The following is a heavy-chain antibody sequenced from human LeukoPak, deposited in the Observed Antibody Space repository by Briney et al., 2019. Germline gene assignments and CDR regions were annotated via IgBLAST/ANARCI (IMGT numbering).Heavy chain of an antibody. Sequence: PGGSLRLSCAASGFTFSSYAMHWVRQAPGKGLEWVAVISYDGSNKYYADSVKGRFTISRDNSKNTLYLQMNSLRAEDTAVYYCARDATVTLGAFDIWGQGTMVTVSS. D-gene: IGHD4-17*01. V-gene: IGHV3-30-3*01. CDR3: ARDATVTLGAFDI. CDR1: GFTFSSYA. J-gene: IGHJ3*02. CDR2: ISYDGSNK.